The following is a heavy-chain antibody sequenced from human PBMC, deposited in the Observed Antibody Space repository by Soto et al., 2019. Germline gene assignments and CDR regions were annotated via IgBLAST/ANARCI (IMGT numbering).Heavy chain of an antibody. V-gene: IGHV4-39*01. Sequence: SETLSLTCTVSGGSISSSSYYWGWIRQPPGKGLEWIGSIYYSGSTYYNPSLKSRVTISVDTSKNQFSLKLSSVTAADTAVYYCARRGSSSWYDPGWFDPWGQGTLVTVSS. D-gene: IGHD6-13*01. CDR3: ARRGSSSWYDPGWFDP. CDR2: IYYSGST. J-gene: IGHJ5*02. CDR1: GGSISSSSYY.